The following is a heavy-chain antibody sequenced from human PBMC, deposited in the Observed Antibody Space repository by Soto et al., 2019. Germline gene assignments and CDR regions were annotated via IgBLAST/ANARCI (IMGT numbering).Heavy chain of an antibody. CDR3: ARGGLHHALDV. Sequence: EVQLVESGGGLVQPGGSLRLSCAASGFTFSNYWMYWVRQAPGKGLVWVSRVNNDGTDTTHADSVKGRFTISRDNPENTLYLQRNSLRAEYTAVYYCARGGLHHALDVWGQGSTVTVSS. V-gene: IGHV3-74*03. D-gene: IGHD2-21*01. CDR1: GFTFSNYW. CDR2: VNNDGTDT. J-gene: IGHJ6*02.